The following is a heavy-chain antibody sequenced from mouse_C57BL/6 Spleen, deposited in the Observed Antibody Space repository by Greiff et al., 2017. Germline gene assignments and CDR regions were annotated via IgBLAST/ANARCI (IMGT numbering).Heavy chain of an antibody. CDR3: ARGGTGTFYAMDY. CDR2: IYPGSGNT. CDR1: GYTFADYY. J-gene: IGHJ4*01. Sequence: VKVVESGAELVRPGASVKLSCKASGYTFADYYINWVKQRPGQGLEWIARIYPGSGNTYYNEKFKGKATLTAEKSSSTAYMQLSSLTSEDSAVYFCARGGTGTFYAMDYWGQGTSVTVSS. D-gene: IGHD3-3*01. V-gene: IGHV1-76*01.